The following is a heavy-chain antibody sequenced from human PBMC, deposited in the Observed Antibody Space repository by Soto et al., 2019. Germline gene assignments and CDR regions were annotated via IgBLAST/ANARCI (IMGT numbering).Heavy chain of an antibody. CDR1: GYTFSRYG. Sequence: QGQLVQSGPEVKKPGASVTVSCKTSGYTFSRYGISWVRPAPGQGLEWMGWISGYNGDTNYGQKVQGRVTMTIDTSTYTAYMEWRSLTSDDTAIYYCAKNGQPPYYYYGMDVWGQGTTVTVSS. CDR2: ISGYNGDT. CDR3: AKNGQPPYYYYGMDV. J-gene: IGHJ6*02. V-gene: IGHV1-18*01. D-gene: IGHD2-8*01.